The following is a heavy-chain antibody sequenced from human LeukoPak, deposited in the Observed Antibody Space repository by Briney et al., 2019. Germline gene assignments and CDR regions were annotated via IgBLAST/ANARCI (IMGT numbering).Heavy chain of an antibody. CDR3: ARDSNSGSTSCYDY. J-gene: IGHJ4*02. CDR1: GYTFTGYY. V-gene: IGHV1-2*02. D-gene: IGHD2-2*01. Sequence: WASVKVSCKASGYTFTGYYMHWVRQAPGQGLEWMGWINPNSGGTNYAQKFQGRVTMTRVTSISTAYMELRSLRSDDTAVYYCARDSNSGSTSCYDYWGQGTLVTVSS. CDR2: INPNSGGT.